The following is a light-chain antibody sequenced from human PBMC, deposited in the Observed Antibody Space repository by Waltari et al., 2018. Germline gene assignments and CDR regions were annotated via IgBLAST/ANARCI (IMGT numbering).Light chain of an antibody. CDR1: SSDVGAYNY. V-gene: IGLV2-8*01. J-gene: IGLJ1*01. CDR3: ISYAGNNKYV. CDR2: EVT. Sequence: QSALTQPPSASGSPGQSVTISCTGTSSDVGAYNYVSWYQQYPDKAPKLMIYEVTKRPSGVPDRFSGSKSGNTASLTVSGLQAEDEADYYCISYAGNNKYVLRPGTKVTVL.